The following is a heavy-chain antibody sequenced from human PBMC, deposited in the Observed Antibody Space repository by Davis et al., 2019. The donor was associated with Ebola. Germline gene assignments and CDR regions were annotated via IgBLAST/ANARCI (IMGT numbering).Heavy chain of an antibody. CDR2: VNQSGGA. J-gene: IGHJ5*02. CDR1: GGSFSGYY. D-gene: IGHD1-14*01. CDR3: ARGLGMGWFDP. Sequence: SETLSLTCAVYGGSFSGYYWSWIRQSPGKGLEWIGEVNQSGGASYNPSLTSRVTISVDSSTNHLSLRLTSVTAADTAVYYCARGLGMGWFDPWGQGTLVTVSS. V-gene: IGHV4-34*01.